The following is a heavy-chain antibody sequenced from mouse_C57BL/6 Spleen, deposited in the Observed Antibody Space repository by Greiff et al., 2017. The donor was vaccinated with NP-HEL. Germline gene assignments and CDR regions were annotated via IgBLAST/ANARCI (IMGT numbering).Heavy chain of an antibody. CDR3: ARDTRRYYFDY. CDR2: IYPSDSET. V-gene: IGHV1-61*01. Sequence: QVQLQQPGAELVRPGSSVKLSCKASGYTFTSYWMDWVKQRPGQGLEWIGNIYPSDSETHYNQKFKDKATLTVDKSSSTAYMQLSSLTAEDSAVYYGARDTRRYYFDYWGQGTPLTVSS. J-gene: IGHJ2*01. D-gene: IGHD1-1*01. CDR1: GYTFTSYW.